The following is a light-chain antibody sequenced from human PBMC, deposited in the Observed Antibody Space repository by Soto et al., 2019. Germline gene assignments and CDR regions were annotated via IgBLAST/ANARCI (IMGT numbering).Light chain of an antibody. CDR1: SSNIGAGSD. Sequence: LTQPPSLSGAPGQRFSISFAGISSNIGAGSDVHCYQHLPGTAPKLLIYRNSNRPSGVPDPFSASNPGTSASLAITGLQAEAEADDSSQSYASSRRCWVFGHGTKVTVL. CDR3: QSYASSRRCWV. J-gene: IGLJ1*01. CDR2: RNS. V-gene: IGLV1-40*01.